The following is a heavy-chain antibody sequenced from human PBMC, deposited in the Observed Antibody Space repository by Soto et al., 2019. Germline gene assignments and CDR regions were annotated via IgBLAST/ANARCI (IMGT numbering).Heavy chain of an antibody. CDR1: GFTFSSYA. CDR3: AKDLVAVAATPYYYYYYGMDV. CDR2: ISGSGGST. Sequence: GGSLRLSCAASGFTFSSYAMSWVRQAPGKGLEWVSAISGSGGSTYYADSVKGRFTISRDNSKNTLYLQMNSLRAEDTAVYYCAKDLVAVAATPYYYYYYGMDVWGQGTTVTVSS. D-gene: IGHD6-19*01. J-gene: IGHJ6*02. V-gene: IGHV3-23*01.